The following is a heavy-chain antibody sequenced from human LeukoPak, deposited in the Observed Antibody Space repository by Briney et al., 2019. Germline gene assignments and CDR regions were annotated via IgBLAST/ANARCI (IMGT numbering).Heavy chain of an antibody. CDR1: GFTVSSNY. CDR2: IYSGGST. J-gene: IGHJ2*01. D-gene: IGHD6-19*01. V-gene: IGHV3-66*01. Sequence: GGSLRLSCAASGFTVSSNYMSWVRQAPGKGLEWVSVIYSGGSTYYADSVKGRFTISRDNSKNTLYLQMNSLRAEDTAVYYCAKSWLAHWYFDLWGRGTLVTVSS. CDR3: AKSWLAHWYFDL.